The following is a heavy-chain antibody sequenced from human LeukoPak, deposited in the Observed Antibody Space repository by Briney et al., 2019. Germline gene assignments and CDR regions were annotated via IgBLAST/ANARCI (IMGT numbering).Heavy chain of an antibody. J-gene: IGHJ4*02. V-gene: IGHV3-43*02. Sequence: GGSLRLSCAASGFRFDDYPMHWVRQAPGRGLEWVSLISGDGGGTYYNDSVKGRFTTSRENSKNSLFLQMNNLRTEDTALYFCARDRPFTYYDSTGVLDYWGQGTLVTVPS. CDR3: ARDRPFTYYDSTGVLDY. CDR2: ISGDGGGT. D-gene: IGHD3-22*01. CDR1: GFRFDDYP.